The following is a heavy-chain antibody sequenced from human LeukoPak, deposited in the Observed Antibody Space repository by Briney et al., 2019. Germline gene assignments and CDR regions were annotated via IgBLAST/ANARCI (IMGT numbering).Heavy chain of an antibody. CDR2: INWNGGST. CDR1: GFTLDDYG. V-gene: IGHV3-20*04. D-gene: IGHD3-10*02. J-gene: IGHJ6*04. CDR3: AELGITMIGGV. Sequence: GGSLRLSCAASGFTLDDYGMSWVRQAPGKGLEWVSGINWNGGSTGYADSVKGRFTICRDNAKNSLYLQMNSLRAEDTAVYYCAELGITMIGGVWGKGTTVTISS.